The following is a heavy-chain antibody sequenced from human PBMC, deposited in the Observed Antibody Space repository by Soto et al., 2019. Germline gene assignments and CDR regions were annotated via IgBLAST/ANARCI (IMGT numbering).Heavy chain of an antibody. CDR1: GFTFSSYA. CDR3: AKVPRQFGGTLDAFDI. Sequence: PGGSLRLSCAASGFTFSSYAMHWVRQAPGKGLEWVALISHDGSNNYYADSVKGRFTISRDNSKNTLFLQMNSLRAEDTAAYYCAKVPRQFGGTLDAFDIWGQGTMVTVSS. D-gene: IGHD3-16*01. J-gene: IGHJ3*02. V-gene: IGHV3-30-3*01. CDR2: ISHDGSNN.